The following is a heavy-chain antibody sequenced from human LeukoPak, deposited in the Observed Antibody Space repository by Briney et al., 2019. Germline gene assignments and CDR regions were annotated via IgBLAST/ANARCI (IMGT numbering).Heavy chain of an antibody. D-gene: IGHD6-19*01. CDR1: GFTFSDCA. J-gene: IGHJ4*02. CDR3: ARDRGGWYGARDY. CDR2: ISHSGAYA. V-gene: IGHV3-11*06. Sequence: PGGSLRLSCAASGFTFSDCAMSWVRQAPGKGLEWVSFISHSGAYAYYADSVKGRFTISRDNAKNSLYLQMNSLRDEDTAVYYCARDRGGWYGARDYWGQGTLVTVSS.